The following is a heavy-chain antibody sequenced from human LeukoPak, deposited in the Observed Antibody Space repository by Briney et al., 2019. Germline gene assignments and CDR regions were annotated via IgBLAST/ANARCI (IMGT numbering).Heavy chain of an antibody. CDR2: ISRNSGSI. CDR3: AKGLNWGRYYFDY. V-gene: IGHV3-9*01. Sequence: PGGSLRLSCAASGFTFDDYAMHWVRQAPGKGLEWVSGISRNSGSIGYADSVKGRFTISRDNAKNSLYLQMNSLRAEDTALYYCAKGLNWGRYYFDYWGQGTLVTVSS. CDR1: GFTFDDYA. J-gene: IGHJ4*02. D-gene: IGHD7-27*01.